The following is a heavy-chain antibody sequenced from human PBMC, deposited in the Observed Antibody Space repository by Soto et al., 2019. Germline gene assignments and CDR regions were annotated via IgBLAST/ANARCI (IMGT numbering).Heavy chain of an antibody. D-gene: IGHD6-19*01. CDR2: IYWDDNK. J-gene: IGHJ4*02. CDR1: GFSLSTRGVG. Sequence: QITLKESGPTLVKPTQNLTLTCTFSGFSLSTRGVGVGWIRQPPGEALEWLALIYWDDNKHYSPSLRSRLTITKDTSKNQVVLTMTNMDPVDTATYYCAHDSSARYGLDYWGQGTLVTVSS. V-gene: IGHV2-5*02. CDR3: AHDSSARYGLDY.